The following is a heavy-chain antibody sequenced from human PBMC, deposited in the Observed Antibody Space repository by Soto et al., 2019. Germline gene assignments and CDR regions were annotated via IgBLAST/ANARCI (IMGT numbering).Heavy chain of an antibody. J-gene: IGHJ4*02. CDR2: IRSKANSYAT. CDR1: GFTFSGSA. Sequence: VQLVESGGGLVQPGGSLKLSCAASGFTFSGSAMHWVRQASGKGLEWVGRIRSKANSYATAYAASVKGRFTISRDDSKNTAYLQMNSLKTEDTAVYYCTSLRLGEFPYWGQGTLVTVSS. V-gene: IGHV3-73*02. CDR3: TSLRLGEFPY. D-gene: IGHD3-16*01.